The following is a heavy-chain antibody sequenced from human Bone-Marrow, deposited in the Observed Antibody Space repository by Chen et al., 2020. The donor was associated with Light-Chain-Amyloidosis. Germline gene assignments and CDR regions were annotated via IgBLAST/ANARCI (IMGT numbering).Heavy chain of an antibody. CDR1: GFTFSSYG. V-gene: IGHV3-33*01. CDR3: ARSYYDFWSGYLNYFDY. CDR2: IWYDGSNK. J-gene: IGHJ4*02. Sequence: QVQLVESGGGVVQPGRSLRLSCAASGFTFSSYGMHWVRQAPGKGLEWVAVIWYDGSNKYYADSVKGRFTISRDNSKNTLYLQMNSLRAEDTAVYYCARSYYDFWSGYLNYFDYWGQGTLVTVSS. D-gene: IGHD3-3*01.